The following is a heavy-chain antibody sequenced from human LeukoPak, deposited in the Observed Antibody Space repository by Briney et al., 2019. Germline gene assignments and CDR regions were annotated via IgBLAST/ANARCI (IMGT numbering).Heavy chain of an antibody. CDR1: GFTFSDYA. D-gene: IGHD1-7*01. J-gene: IGHJ4*02. CDR2: ISKDGSDK. Sequence: GGSLRLSCAASGFTFSDYAMHWVRQAPGKGLEWVADISKDGSDKYYPGSVRGRFTSSRDNSKNTIYLQMDSLRAEDTAIYYCARDYWWNYDYWGQGTLVTVSS. CDR3: ARDYWWNYDY. V-gene: IGHV3-30-3*01.